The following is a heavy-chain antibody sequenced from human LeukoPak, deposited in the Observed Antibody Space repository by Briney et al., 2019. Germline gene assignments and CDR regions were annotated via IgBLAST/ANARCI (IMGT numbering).Heavy chain of an antibody. Sequence: GGSLRLSCAASGFTFSSYSMNWVRQAPGKGLEWVSSISSSSSYIYYADSVKGRFTISRDNAKNSLYLQMNSLRAEDTAVYYCARVMITFGGVIDYGMDVWGQGTTVTVSS. CDR1: GFTFSSYS. V-gene: IGHV3-21*01. CDR2: ISSSSSYI. J-gene: IGHJ6*02. D-gene: IGHD3-16*02. CDR3: ARVMITFGGVIDYGMDV.